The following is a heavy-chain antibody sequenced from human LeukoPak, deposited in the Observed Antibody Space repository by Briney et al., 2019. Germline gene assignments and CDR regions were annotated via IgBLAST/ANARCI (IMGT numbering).Heavy chain of an antibody. V-gene: IGHV3-23*01. Sequence: GGSLRLSCAASGFTFSSYGMGWVRQGPGKGLEWVSAISGSGVNTYYADSVKGRFTISRDNSKNTLYLQMNSLRAEDTAVYYCARGAYGSGSYGDNWFDPWGQGTLVTVSS. D-gene: IGHD3-10*01. CDR3: ARGAYGSGSYGDNWFDP. CDR1: GFTFSSYG. J-gene: IGHJ5*02. CDR2: ISGSGVNT.